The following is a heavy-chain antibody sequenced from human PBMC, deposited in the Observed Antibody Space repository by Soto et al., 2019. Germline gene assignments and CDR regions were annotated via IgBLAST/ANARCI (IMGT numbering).Heavy chain of an antibody. CDR3: ARDGGSGIVSFTAVDF. J-gene: IGHJ4*02. D-gene: IGHD1-26*01. CDR2: ISWNSASI. V-gene: IGHV3-9*01. Sequence: EVQLVESGGGLVQPGRSLRLSCAASGFTFDDYAMHWVRQVPGKGLEWVSGISWNSASIGYADSVKGRFTISRDNAKNSLCLQMNSLRAGHTALYYCARDGGSGIVSFTAVDFWGEGTLVTVSS. CDR1: GFTFDDYA.